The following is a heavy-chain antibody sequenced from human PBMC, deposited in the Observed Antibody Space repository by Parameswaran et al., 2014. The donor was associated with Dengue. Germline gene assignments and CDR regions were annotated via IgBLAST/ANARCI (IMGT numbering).Heavy chain of an antibody. CDR2: IFSNDEK. J-gene: IGHJ4*01. D-gene: IGHD3-3*01. Sequence: PGKALEWLAHIFSNDEKSYSTSLKSRLTISKDTSKSQVVLTMTNMDPVDTATYYCARSSRITIFGVVIPWAFDYWARNLVTVSS. V-gene: IGHV2-26*02. CDR3: ARSSRITIFGVVIPWAFDY.